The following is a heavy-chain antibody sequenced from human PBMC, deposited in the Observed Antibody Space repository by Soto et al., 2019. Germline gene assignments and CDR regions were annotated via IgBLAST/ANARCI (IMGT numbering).Heavy chain of an antibody. CDR3: AREIVLWFGELPSVYGMDV. Sequence: QVQLVQSGAEVKKPGASVKVSCKASGYTFTSYGISWVRQAPGQGLEWMGWISAYNGNTNYAQKLQGRVTMTTDTXXSXAXXELRSLRSDDTAVYYCAREIVLWFGELPSVYGMDVWGQGTTVTVSS. D-gene: IGHD3-10*01. CDR1: GYTFTSYG. J-gene: IGHJ6*02. V-gene: IGHV1-18*01. CDR2: ISAYNGNT.